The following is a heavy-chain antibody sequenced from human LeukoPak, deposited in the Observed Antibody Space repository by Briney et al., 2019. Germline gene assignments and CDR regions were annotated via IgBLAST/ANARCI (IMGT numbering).Heavy chain of an antibody. V-gene: IGHV3-23*01. Sequence: PGGSLRLSCAASGFTLRNYAMSWVRQAPGKGLEWVSCIGAGDKYTYHIDSVKGRFTITRDNSKNTLYLQMNSLRAGDTAVYYCARLPSNSVWGQGTLVTVSS. CDR2: IGAGDKYT. CDR1: GFTLRNYA. J-gene: IGHJ4*02. D-gene: IGHD5/OR15-5a*01. CDR3: ARLPSNSV.